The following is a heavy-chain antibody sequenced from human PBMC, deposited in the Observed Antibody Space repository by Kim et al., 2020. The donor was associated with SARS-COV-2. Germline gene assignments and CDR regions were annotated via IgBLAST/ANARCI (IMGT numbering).Heavy chain of an antibody. CDR3: ARASGGYYDSSGYYANWFDP. J-gene: IGHJ5*02. V-gene: IGHV1-69*13. CDR2: IIPIFGTA. D-gene: IGHD3-22*01. CDR1: GGTFSSYA. Sequence: SVKVSCKASGGTFSSYAISWVRQAPGQGLEWMGGIIPIFGTANYAQKFQGRVTITADESTSTAYMELSSLRSEDTAVYYCARASGGYYDSSGYYANWFDPWGQGTLVTVSS.